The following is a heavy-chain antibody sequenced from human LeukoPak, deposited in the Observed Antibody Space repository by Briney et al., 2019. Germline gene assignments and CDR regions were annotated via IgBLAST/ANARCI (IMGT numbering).Heavy chain of an antibody. CDR2: INPGGSVT. J-gene: IGHJ4*02. CDR1: GFTFSSHW. D-gene: IGHD6-13*01. V-gene: IGHV3-7*01. CDR3: ARDWTADGLYFDN. Sequence: GGSLRLSCVASGFTFSSHWMSWVRHAPGKGLEWVANINPGGSVTPHVDSVKGQFSISRDNAQNSLYLQMNSLRAEDTAVNYCARDWTADGLYFDNWGQGTLVTVS.